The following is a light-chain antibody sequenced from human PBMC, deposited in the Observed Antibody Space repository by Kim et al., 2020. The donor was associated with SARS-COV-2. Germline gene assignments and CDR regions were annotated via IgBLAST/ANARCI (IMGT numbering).Light chain of an antibody. CDR1: SSNIGANY. J-gene: IGLJ1*01. CDR2: RNN. CDR3: GSWDDSLSSYV. Sequence: QSVLTQPPSASGTPGQRVTISCSGSSSNIGANYVFWYQQFPGTAPKLLIFRNNQRPSGVPDRFSGSKSGSSASLAISGLRSEDEADYYCGSWDDSLSSYVFGSGTKVTVL. V-gene: IGLV1-47*01.